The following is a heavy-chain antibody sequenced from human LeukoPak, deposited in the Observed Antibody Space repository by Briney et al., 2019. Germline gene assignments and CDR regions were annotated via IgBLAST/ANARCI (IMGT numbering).Heavy chain of an antibody. J-gene: IGHJ4*02. CDR2: FSYSGVT. Sequence: SETLSLTCTVSGDFTSSSRYSWAWIRQPPGKGLEWIGAFSYSGVTYYNSPLKSRVTISADTSKKEFSLNLNSVTAADTAVYYCAKDARRTFGLSSGLYRGSYYFDYWGQGTLVTVSS. V-gene: IGHV4-39*02. D-gene: IGHD6-19*01. CDR3: AKDARRTFGLSSGLYRGSYYFDY. CDR1: GDFTSSSRYS.